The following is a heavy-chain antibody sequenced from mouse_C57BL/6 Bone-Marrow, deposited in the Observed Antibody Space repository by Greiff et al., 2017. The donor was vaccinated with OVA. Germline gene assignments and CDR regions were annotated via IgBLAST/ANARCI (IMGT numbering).Heavy chain of an antibody. V-gene: IGHV5-16*01. CDR3: ARDWDGSSLFDY. CDR2: INYDGSST. Sequence: DVKLVESEGGLVQPGSSMKLSCTASGFTFSDYYMAWVRQVPEKGLEWVANINYDGSSTYYLDSLKSRFIISRDNAKNILYLQMSSLKSEDTATYYCARDWDGSSLFDYWGQGTTLTVSS. CDR1: GFTFSDYY. J-gene: IGHJ2*01. D-gene: IGHD1-1*01.